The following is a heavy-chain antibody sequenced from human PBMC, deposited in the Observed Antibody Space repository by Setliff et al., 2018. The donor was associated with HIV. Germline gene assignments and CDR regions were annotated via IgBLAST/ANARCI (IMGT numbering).Heavy chain of an antibody. CDR2: VYADGRT. D-gene: IGHD6-13*01. J-gene: IGHJ6*03. Sequence: SETLSLTCTVSGGSISRFYWSWIRQSAEKGLEWIGRVYADGRTNYNPSLRSRVIVSVDTSKNQFSLTLVSVTAADTALYYCARSPSNHMTEAGKKKTYYYYYMDVWGKGTTVTVSS. V-gene: IGHV4-4*07. CDR3: ARSPSNHMTEAGKKKTYYYYYMDV. CDR1: GGSISRFY.